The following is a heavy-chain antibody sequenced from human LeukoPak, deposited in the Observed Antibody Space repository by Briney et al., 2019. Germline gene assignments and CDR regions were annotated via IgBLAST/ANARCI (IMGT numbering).Heavy chain of an antibody. V-gene: IGHV4-4*07. CDR2: IYTSGST. D-gene: IGHD2-2*01. J-gene: IGHJ6*03. Sequence: SETLSLTCAVYGGSFSSYYWSWIRQPAGKGLEWIGRIYTSGSTNYNPSLKSRVTMSVDTSKNQFSLKLSSVTAADTAVYYCARDDIVVVPAAKLYDFWSGYSHYYYYMDVWGKGTTVTVSS. CDR3: ARDDIVVVPAAKLYDFWSGYSHYYYYMDV. CDR1: GGSFSSYY.